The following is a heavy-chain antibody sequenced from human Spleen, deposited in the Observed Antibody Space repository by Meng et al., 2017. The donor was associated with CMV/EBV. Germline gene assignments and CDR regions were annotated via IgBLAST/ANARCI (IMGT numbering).Heavy chain of an antibody. CDR2: INHSGST. J-gene: IGHJ2*01. V-gene: IGHV4-34*01. CDR3: ARQLGAAVAGTNQVWYFDL. CDR1: SFSGYY. Sequence: SFSGYYWSWIRQPPGKGLEWIGEINHSGSTNYNPSIKSRVTISLDTSKNQFSLKLTSVTAADTAVYYCARQLGAAVAGTNQVWYFDLWGRGTLVTVSS. D-gene: IGHD6-19*01.